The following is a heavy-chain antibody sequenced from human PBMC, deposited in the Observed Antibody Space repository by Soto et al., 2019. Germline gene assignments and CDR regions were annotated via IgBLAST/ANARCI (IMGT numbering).Heavy chain of an antibody. CDR1: DGSISSGGYY. V-gene: IGHV4-31*03. J-gene: IGHJ4*02. CDR2: IYNSGTT. D-gene: IGHD2-15*01. CDR3: ARGYCSGGSCYRY. Sequence: QVQLQESGPGLVKPSQTLSLTCSVSDGSISSGGYYWTWIRQHPGKGLEWIGYIYNSGTTSYNPSLKSRGSISVDPSKNQFALKLNSVTAADTAVYYCARGYCSGGSCYRYWGQGTLVTVS.